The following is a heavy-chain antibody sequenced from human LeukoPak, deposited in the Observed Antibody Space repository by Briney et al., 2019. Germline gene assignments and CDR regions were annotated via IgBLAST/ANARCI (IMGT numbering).Heavy chain of an antibody. J-gene: IGHJ4*02. CDR1: GFTFSKAW. V-gene: IGHV3-15*01. D-gene: IGHD3-22*01. Sequence: GGSLRLSCAASGFTFSKAWMSWVRQAPGKGLEWVGRIRAKTNGGTTDSAAPVKGRFTISRDNSKNTLYLQMNSLRAEDTAVYYCARAVGTNYYYDSSGYFDYWGQGTLVTVSS. CDR2: IRAKTNGGTT. CDR3: ARAVGTNYYYDSSGYFDY.